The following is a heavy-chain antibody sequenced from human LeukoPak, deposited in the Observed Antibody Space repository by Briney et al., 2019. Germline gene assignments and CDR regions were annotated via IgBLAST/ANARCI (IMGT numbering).Heavy chain of an antibody. V-gene: IGHV1-2*02. Sequence: GASVKVSCKSSGYSFSGSYMHWVRQARGQGLEWMGWINPDSRGTLLAERFQGRVTMTGDTSISTAYMELSSLKSDDTAVYFCARGISGTTHSFDFWGQGTLVTVSS. D-gene: IGHD1-20*01. J-gene: IGHJ4*02. CDR1: GYSFSGSY. CDR3: ARGISGTTHSFDF. CDR2: INPDSRGT.